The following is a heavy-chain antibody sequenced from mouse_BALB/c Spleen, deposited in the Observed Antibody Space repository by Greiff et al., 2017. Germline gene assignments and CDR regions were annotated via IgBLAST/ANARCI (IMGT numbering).Heavy chain of an antibody. CDR1: GFTFSSYA. V-gene: IGHV5-6-5*01. D-gene: IGHD3-3*01. J-gene: IGHJ2*01. CDR3: ARRGDSKYYFDY. CDR2: ISSGGST. Sequence: EVKVVESGGGLVKPGGSLTLSCAASGFTFSSYAMSWVRQTPEKRLEWVASISSGGSTYYPDSGKGRFTISRDNAKNILYLQMSSLRSEDTAMYYCARRGDSKYYFDYWGQGTTLTVSA.